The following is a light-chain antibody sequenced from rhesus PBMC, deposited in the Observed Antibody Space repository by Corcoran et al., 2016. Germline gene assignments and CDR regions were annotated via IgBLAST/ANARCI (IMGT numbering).Light chain of an antibody. CDR3: QQHNSYPPT. V-gene: IGKV1S14*01. J-gene: IGKJ3*01. CDR1: QGISNY. Sequence: DIQMTQSPSSLSASVGDTVTITCRASQGISNYLAWYQQKPGKAPKPLIYYASSLESGVPPRFSGGGSVPGCPLTISILQPEDFATYYCQQHNSYPPTFGPRTKLDIK. CDR2: YAS.